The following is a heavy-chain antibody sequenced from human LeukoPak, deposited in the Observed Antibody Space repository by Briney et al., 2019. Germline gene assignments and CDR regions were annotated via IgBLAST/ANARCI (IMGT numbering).Heavy chain of an antibody. CDR1: GGSFSGYY. Sequence: SSETLSLTCAVYGGSFSGYYWSWIRQPPGKGLEWIGEINHSGSTNYNPSLKSRVTISVDTSKNQFSLKLSSVTAADTAVYYCARISSRIAIFGVVFWFDPWGQGTLVTVSS. CDR2: INHSGST. V-gene: IGHV4-34*01. D-gene: IGHD3-3*01. CDR3: ARISSRIAIFGVVFWFDP. J-gene: IGHJ5*02.